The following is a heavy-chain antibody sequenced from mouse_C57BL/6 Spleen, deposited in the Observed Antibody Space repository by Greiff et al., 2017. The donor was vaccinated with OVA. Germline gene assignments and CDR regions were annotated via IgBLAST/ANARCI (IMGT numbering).Heavy chain of an antibody. CDR1: GFTFTDYY. CDR2: ISNKANGYTT. V-gene: IGHV7-3*01. CDR3: ARYTGYYAYAMDY. Sequence: EVQRVESGGGLVQPGGSLSLSCAASGFTFTDYYMSWVRQPPGKALEWLGFISNKANGYTTEYSASVKGRFTISRDNSQSILYLQMNALRAEDSATYYCARYTGYYAYAMDYWGQGTSVTVSS. J-gene: IGHJ4*01. D-gene: IGHD2-3*01.